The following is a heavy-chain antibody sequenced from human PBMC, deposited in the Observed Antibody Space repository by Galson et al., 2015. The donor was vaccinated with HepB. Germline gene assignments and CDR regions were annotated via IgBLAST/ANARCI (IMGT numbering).Heavy chain of an antibody. V-gene: IGHV3-23*01. Sequence: SLRLSCAASGFTLSSYAMTWVRQAPGKGLEWVSGISASGSRTHYADSVKGRFTISRDNSKNTLSLQMNSLRADDTAVYYCAGDPDYYDISVMWFDPWGQGTLVTVSS. J-gene: IGHJ5*02. CDR3: AGDPDYYDISVMWFDP. CDR1: GFTLSSYA. CDR2: ISASGSRT. D-gene: IGHD3-22*01.